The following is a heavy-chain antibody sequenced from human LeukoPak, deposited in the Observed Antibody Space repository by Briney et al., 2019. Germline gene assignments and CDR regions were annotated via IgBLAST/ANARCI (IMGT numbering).Heavy chain of an antibody. CDR3: AKALSSWHYPFDS. Sequence: GVSLRLSCVASGFTFSSYAMRWVRQAPRKGLEWVSVVSGGGHNTYYADSVKGRFTMSRDNSKRTVYLQMNSLRAEDTAVYYCAKALSSWHYPFDSWGQGTLVTVSS. V-gene: IGHV3-23*01. CDR2: VSGGGHNT. CDR1: GFTFSSYA. D-gene: IGHD2-2*01. J-gene: IGHJ4*02.